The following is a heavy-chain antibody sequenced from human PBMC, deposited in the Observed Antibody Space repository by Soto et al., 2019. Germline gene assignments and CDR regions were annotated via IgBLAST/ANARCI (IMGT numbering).Heavy chain of an antibody. D-gene: IGHD2-2*01. CDR1: GGSISSSNW. Sequence: SDTLSLTCAVSGGSISSSNWWSWVRQPPGKGLEWIGEIYHSGSTNYNPSLKSRVTISVDKSKNQFSLKLSSVTAADTAVYYCASGLGYCISTSCSNWFDPWGQGTLVTVSS. CDR3: ASGLGYCISTSCSNWFDP. V-gene: IGHV4-4*02. J-gene: IGHJ5*02. CDR2: IYHSGST.